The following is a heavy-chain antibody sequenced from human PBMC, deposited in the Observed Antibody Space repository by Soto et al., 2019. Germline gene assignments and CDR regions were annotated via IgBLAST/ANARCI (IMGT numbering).Heavy chain of an antibody. J-gene: IGHJ3*02. CDR3: SRAPDIVGLDAFDI. Sequence: QVQLVESGGGVVQPGRSLRLSCAASGFTFSSYGMHWVRQAPGKGLEWVAVIWYDGSNKYYADFVKGRLTIYRDNSKNPLYLQMNSLRAEDTALYYCSRAPDIVGLDAFDIWGQGTMVTVSS. CDR2: IWYDGSNK. V-gene: IGHV3-33*01. CDR1: GFTFSSYG. D-gene: IGHD2-15*01.